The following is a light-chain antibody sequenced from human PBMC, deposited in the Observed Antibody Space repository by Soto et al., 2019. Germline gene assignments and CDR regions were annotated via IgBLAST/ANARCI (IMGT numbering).Light chain of an antibody. Sequence: EIVLTQSPATLCLSPGERATLSCRASQSVSSYLAWYQQKPGHAPRLLIYDASNRATGIPARFSGSGSVTVLTLTIRSLEPEDFAVYYCQQRSNWPLFTFGQGTRLEMK. V-gene: IGKV3-11*01. CDR3: QQRSNWPLFT. CDR2: DAS. CDR1: QSVSSY. J-gene: IGKJ5*01.